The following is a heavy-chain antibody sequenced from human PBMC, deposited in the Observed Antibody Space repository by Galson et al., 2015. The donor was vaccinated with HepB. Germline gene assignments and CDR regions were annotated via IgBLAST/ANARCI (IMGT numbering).Heavy chain of an antibody. CDR1: GFTFSGSA. CDR2: IRSKANSCAT. Sequence: SLRLSCAASGFTFSGSAMHWVRQASGKGLEWVGRIRSKANSCATAYAASVKGRFTISRDDSKNTAYLQMNSLKTEDTAVYYCTSEAFGEWELLNDAFDIWGQGTMVTVSS. V-gene: IGHV3-73*01. J-gene: IGHJ3*02. CDR3: TSEAFGEWELLNDAFDI. D-gene: IGHD1-26*01.